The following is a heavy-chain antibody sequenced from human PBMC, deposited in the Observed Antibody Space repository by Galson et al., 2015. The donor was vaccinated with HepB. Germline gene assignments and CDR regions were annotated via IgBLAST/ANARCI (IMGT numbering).Heavy chain of an antibody. V-gene: IGHV4-59*01. CDR3: ARAKGFVGRYSSPHFDY. CDR1: SGSISTYY. J-gene: IGHJ4*02. D-gene: IGHD6-19*01. CDR2: VYYGGST. Sequence: LSLTCTVSSGSISTYYWNWIRQPPGKGLEWIGYVYYGGSTNYNPSLNSRVTISVDTSKNQFSLKLSSVAAADTAVYYCARAKGFVGRYSSPHFDYWGQGALVTVSS.